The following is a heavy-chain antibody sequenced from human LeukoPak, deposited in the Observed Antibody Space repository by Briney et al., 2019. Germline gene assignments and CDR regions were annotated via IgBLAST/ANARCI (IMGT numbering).Heavy chain of an antibody. CDR1: GFTLSNYW. CDR3: ASSGIGHYYFDF. D-gene: IGHD3-10*01. J-gene: IGHJ4*02. V-gene: IGHV3-74*01. CDR2: IRNDGSDT. Sequence: PGGSLRLSCVASGFTLSNYWMHWLRQVPGKGLMWVARIRNDGSDTGYADSVKGRFTISRDDAKNTLFLQMNSLRAEDTAVYYCASSGIGHYYFDFWGRGALVTVSS.